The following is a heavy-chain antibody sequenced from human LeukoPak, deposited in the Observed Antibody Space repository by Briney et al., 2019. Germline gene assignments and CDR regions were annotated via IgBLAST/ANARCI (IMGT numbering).Heavy chain of an antibody. Sequence: GGSLRLSCAASGFIFSSYGIHWVRQAPGKGLEWVSYISSSSSTIYYADSVKGRFTISRDNAKNSLYLQMNSLRAEDTAVYYCARDLATLDDPESNVWGKGTTVTVSS. J-gene: IGHJ6*04. V-gene: IGHV3-48*01. D-gene: IGHD3-3*01. CDR3: ARDLATLDDPESNV. CDR2: ISSSSSTI. CDR1: GFIFSSYG.